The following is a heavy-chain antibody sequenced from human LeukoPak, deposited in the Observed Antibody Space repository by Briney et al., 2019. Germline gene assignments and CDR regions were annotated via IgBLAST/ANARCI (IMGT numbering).Heavy chain of an antibody. CDR3: ARDLYGDY. D-gene: IGHD3-16*01. CDR1: GFTFSSYA. CDR2: ISSNGGST. J-gene: IGHJ4*02. V-gene: IGHV3-64*01. Sequence: PGGSLRLSCAAPGFTFSSYAMHWVRQAPGKGLEYVSAISSNGGSTYYANSVKGRFTISRDNSKNTLYLQMGSLRAEDMAVYYCARDLYGDYWGQGTLVTVSS.